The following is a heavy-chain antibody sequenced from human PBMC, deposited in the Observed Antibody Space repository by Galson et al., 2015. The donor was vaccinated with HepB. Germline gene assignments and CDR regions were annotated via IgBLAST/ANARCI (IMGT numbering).Heavy chain of an antibody. CDR2: INHSGST. CDR3: ARLYDFWSGYGY. Sequence: TLSLTCAVYGGSFSGYYWIWIRQPPGKGLEWIGEINHSGSTNYNPSLKSRVTISVDTSKNQFSLKLSSVTAADTAVYYCARLYDFWSGYGYWGQGTLVTVSS. CDR1: GGSFSGYY. J-gene: IGHJ4*02. D-gene: IGHD3-3*01. V-gene: IGHV4-34*01.